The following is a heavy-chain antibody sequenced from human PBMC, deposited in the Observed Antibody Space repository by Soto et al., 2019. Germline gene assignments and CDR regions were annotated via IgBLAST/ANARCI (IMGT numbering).Heavy chain of an antibody. D-gene: IGHD3-3*01. CDR1: GYSFTSYW. CDR2: IDPSDSYT. CDR3: AWGITIFGVVYGMDV. Sequence: PGESLKISCKGSGYSFTSYWISWVRQMPGKGLEWIGRIDPSDSYTNYSPSFQGHVTISADKSISTAYMQWSSLKASDTAMYYCAWGITIFGVVYGMDVWGQGTTVTVSS. J-gene: IGHJ6*02. V-gene: IGHV5-10-1*01.